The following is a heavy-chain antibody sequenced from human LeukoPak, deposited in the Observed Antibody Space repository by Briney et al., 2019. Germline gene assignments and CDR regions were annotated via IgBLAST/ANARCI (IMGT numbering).Heavy chain of an antibody. CDR3: ARDRRITFGGVIVMAFDP. Sequence: PGGSLRLSCAASGFTFSSYAMSWVRQPPGKGLEWIGSIYYSGSTYYNPSLKSRVTISVDTSKNQFSLKLSSVTAADTAVYYCARDRRITFGGVIVMAFDPWGQGTLVTVSS. D-gene: IGHD3-16*02. V-gene: IGHV4-39*07. J-gene: IGHJ5*02. CDR2: IYYSGST. CDR1: GFTFSSYA.